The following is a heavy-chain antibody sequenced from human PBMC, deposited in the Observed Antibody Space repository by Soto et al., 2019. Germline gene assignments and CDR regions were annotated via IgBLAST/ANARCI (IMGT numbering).Heavy chain of an antibody. V-gene: IGHV4-31*03. J-gene: IGHJ5*02. CDR2: IYYSGST. D-gene: IGHD4-17*01. CDR3: ARQGTVTANWFDP. CDR1: GGSISSGGYY. Sequence: QVQLQESGPGLVKPSQTLSLTCTVSGGSISSGGYYWSWIRQHPGKGLEWIGYIYYSGSTYYNPSLKSRVTISVDTSKKQFSLKLSSVTAATTAVYYCARQGTVTANWFDPWGQGTLVTVSS.